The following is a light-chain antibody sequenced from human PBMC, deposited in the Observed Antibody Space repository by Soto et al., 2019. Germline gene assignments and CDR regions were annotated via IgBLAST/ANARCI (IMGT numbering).Light chain of an antibody. CDR2: DAS. CDR1: QSVSSSY. V-gene: IGKV3-20*01. CDR3: QQFGSSRWT. J-gene: IGKJ1*01. Sequence: EIVLTQSPGTLSLSPGERATLSCRASQSVSSSYLAWYQQRPGQAPRLLTYDASSRVTGIPDRFSGSGSGTDFTLTISRLEPEDFAVYYCQQFGSSRWTFGQGTKVEI.